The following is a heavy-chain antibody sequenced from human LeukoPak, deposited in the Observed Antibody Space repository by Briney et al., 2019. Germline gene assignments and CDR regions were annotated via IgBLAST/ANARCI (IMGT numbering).Heavy chain of an antibody. CDR2: INPSGGST. CDR1: GYTFTSYY. CDR3: ARVPDSSGYFDY. V-gene: IGHV1-46*01. D-gene: IGHD3-22*01. J-gene: IGHJ4*02. Sequence: ASVKVSCKASGYTFTSYYMHWVRQAPGQGLEWMGIINPSGGSTSYAQKLQGRVTMTTDTSTSTAYMELRSLRSDDTAVYYCARVPDSSGYFDYWGQGTLVTVSS.